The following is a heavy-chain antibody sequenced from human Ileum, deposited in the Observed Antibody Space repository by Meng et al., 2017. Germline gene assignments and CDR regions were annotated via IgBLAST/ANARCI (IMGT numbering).Heavy chain of an antibody. D-gene: IGHD6-13*01. CDR3: ALSSAARGMSKRHFFDT. J-gene: IGHJ5*01. CDR2: ISGGGTSV. V-gene: IGHV3-23*01. Sequence: GESLKISCAASGFPFSTYAMNWVRQAPGNGLEWVSAISGGGTSVYYADSVKSPFTISRDNSKNTLNLQMDSERVEDTAIYYCALSSAARGMSKRHFFDTWGQGTLVTVSS. CDR1: GFPFSTYA.